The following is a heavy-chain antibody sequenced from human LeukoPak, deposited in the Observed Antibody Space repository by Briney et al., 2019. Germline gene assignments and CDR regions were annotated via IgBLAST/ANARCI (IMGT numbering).Heavy chain of an antibody. V-gene: IGHV4-34*01. D-gene: IGHD2-2*01. CDR2: INHSGST. CDR3: AREWAGCSSTSCYPYYGMDV. CDR1: GGSFSGYY. J-gene: IGHJ6*02. Sequence: PSETLSLTCAVYGGSFSGYYWSWIRQPPGKGLEWIGEINHSGSTNYNPSLKSRVTISVDTSKNQFSLKLSSVTAADTAVYYCAREWAGCSSTSCYPYYGMDVWGQGTTVTVSS.